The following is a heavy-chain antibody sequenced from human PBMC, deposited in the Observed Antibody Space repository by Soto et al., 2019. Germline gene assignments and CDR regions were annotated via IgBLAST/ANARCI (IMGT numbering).Heavy chain of an antibody. D-gene: IGHD6-13*01. J-gene: IGHJ2*01. CDR2: SSNGGSPI. Sequence: GXLRLCCATSGFXFSSYELNWVRHAPGKGLEFVSYSSNGGSPIYYADSVKGRFNMSRDNAKNSLYLEVNSLRAAETALYYCERGRNWRTSSWYEWYFDLWGRGTLGTVS. CDR3: ERGRNWRTSSWYEWYFDL. V-gene: IGHV3-48*03. CDR1: GFXFSSYE.